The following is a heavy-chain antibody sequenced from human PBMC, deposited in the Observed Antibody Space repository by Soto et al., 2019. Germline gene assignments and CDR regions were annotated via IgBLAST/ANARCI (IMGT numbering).Heavy chain of an antibody. J-gene: IGHJ4*02. CDR2: ISSSSSYI. CDR3: ARGGMEARRDY. CDR1: GFTFSSYI. Sequence: PGGSLRLSFAASGFTFSSYIMNWVRQAPGKGLEWVSSISSSSSYIYYADSVKGRFNISRDNAKNSLYLQMNSLRAEDTAVYYCARGGMEARRDYWGQGTLVTVSS. D-gene: IGHD6-6*01. V-gene: IGHV3-21*01.